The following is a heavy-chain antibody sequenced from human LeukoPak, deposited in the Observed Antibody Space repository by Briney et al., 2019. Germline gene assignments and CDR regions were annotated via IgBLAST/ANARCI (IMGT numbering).Heavy chain of an antibody. Sequence: PSETLSLTCTVSGGSISGYYWSWIRQPPGKELEWIGEINHSGSTNYNPSLKSRVTISVDTSKNQFSLKLSSVTAADTAVYYCASLLQRYYGMDVWGQGTTVTVSS. CDR2: INHSGST. CDR3: ASLLQRYYGMDV. D-gene: IGHD1-26*01. CDR1: GGSISGYY. V-gene: IGHV4-34*01. J-gene: IGHJ6*02.